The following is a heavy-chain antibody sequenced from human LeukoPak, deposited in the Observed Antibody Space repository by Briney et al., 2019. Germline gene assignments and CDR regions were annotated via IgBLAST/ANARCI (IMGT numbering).Heavy chain of an antibody. D-gene: IGHD6-19*01. CDR3: ARAYSGWYVGALDY. J-gene: IGHJ4*02. CDR1: GFTFSSYA. Sequence: GGSLRLSCAASGFTFSSYAMSWVRQAPGKGLEWVSAISGSGGSTYYADSVKGRFTISRDNSKNTLYLQMNSLRAEDTAVYYCARAYSGWYVGALDYWGQGTLVTVSS. CDR2: ISGSGGST. V-gene: IGHV3-23*01.